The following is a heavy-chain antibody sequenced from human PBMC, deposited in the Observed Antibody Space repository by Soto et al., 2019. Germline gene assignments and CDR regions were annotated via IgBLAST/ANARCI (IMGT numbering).Heavy chain of an antibody. J-gene: IGHJ4*02. CDR3: AKTREYYDILTSPQGNDY. V-gene: IGHV3-23*01. CDR2: ISGSGGST. CDR1: GFTFSSDA. Sequence: GGSLRLSCAASGFTFSSDAMSRVRQAPGKGLEWVSAISGSGGSTYYADSVKGRFTISRDNSKNTLYLQMNSLRAEDTAVYYCAKTREYYDILTSPQGNDYCGQRTLDPVSS. D-gene: IGHD3-9*01.